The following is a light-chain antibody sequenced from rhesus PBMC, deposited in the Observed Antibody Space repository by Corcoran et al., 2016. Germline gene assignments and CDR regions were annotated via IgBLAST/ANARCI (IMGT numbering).Light chain of an antibody. CDR1: QSVSSS. CDR2: GAS. Sequence: EIVMTQSPATLSLSPGERATLSCRASQSVSSSVAWYPQKPGQAPRILIYGASSRATGLPDRFSGSGSWTEFTLTISSLVPEDFAVYYCQQYSNWPLTFGGGTKVEIK. V-gene: IGKV3-42*03. J-gene: IGKJ4*01. CDR3: QQYSNWPLT.